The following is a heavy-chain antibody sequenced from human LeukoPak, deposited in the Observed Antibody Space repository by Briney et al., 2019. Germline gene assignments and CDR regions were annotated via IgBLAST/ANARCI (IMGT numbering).Heavy chain of an antibody. Sequence: PGGSLRLSCAASGSTFSSYSMNWVRQAPGKGLEWVSSISSSSSYIYYADSVKGRFTISRDNAKNSLYLQMNSLRAEDTAVYYCARQRAIVVVPAAKGAFDIWGQGTMVTVSS. V-gene: IGHV3-21*01. J-gene: IGHJ3*02. CDR1: GSTFSSYS. CDR3: ARQRAIVVVPAAKGAFDI. D-gene: IGHD2-2*01. CDR2: ISSSSSYI.